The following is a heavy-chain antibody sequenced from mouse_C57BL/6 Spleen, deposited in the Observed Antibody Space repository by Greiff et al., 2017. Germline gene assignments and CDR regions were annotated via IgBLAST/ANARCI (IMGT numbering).Heavy chain of an antibody. J-gene: IGHJ3*01. CDR3: ARDLDGYDAWFAY. CDR1: GYSVTSCYY. V-gene: IGHV3-6*01. CDR2: LSYDGSN. D-gene: IGHD2-2*01. Sequence: EVQRVESGPGLVKPSQSLSLTCSVTGYSVTSCYYWNWIRQFPGNKLEWMGYLSYDGSNNYNPSLKNRISITRDTSKNQFFLKLNSVTTEDTATYYCARDLDGYDAWFAYWGQGTLVTVSA.